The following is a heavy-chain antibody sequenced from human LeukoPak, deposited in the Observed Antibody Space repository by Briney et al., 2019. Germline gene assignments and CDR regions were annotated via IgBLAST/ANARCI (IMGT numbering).Heavy chain of an antibody. V-gene: IGHV4-59*08. CDR3: ARRVRAYCSGGSCYDDWYFDL. Sequence: SENLSLTCSVSGGSISSYYWSWIRQPPGKGLECIGYINYSGSTNYNPSLKSRVTISVDTSKNHFSLNLSSVTAADTAVYYCARRVRAYCSGGSCYDDWYFDLWGRGTLVTVSS. CDR2: INYSGST. D-gene: IGHD2-15*01. CDR1: GGSISSYY. J-gene: IGHJ2*01.